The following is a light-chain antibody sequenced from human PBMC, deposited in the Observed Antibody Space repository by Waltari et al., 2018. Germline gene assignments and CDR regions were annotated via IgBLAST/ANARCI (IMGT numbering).Light chain of an antibody. CDR3: QHYSSYPPT. Sequence: DIQMTQSPSTLSASVGDRVTITCRTSQSISSWLAWYQQKPGKAPKLLIYKASSLERDVPSRVSGSGSGTEFTLTISSLQPDDFATFYCQHYSSYPPTFGGGTKVEIK. CDR1: QSISSW. J-gene: IGKJ4*01. V-gene: IGKV1-5*03. CDR2: KAS.